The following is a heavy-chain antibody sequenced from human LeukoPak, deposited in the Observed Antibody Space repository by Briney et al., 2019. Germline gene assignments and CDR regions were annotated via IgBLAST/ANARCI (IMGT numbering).Heavy chain of an antibody. D-gene: IGHD3-10*01. Sequence: GGSLRLSCAASGFTFDDYGMSWVRQAPGKGLEWVSGINWNGGSTGYADSVKGRFTISRDNAKNSLYLQMNSLRAEDTAVYYCARSGIYGSGSPPYYFDYWGQGTPVTVSS. J-gene: IGHJ4*02. CDR3: ARSGIYGSGSPPYYFDY. CDR2: INWNGGST. V-gene: IGHV3-20*04. CDR1: GFTFDDYG.